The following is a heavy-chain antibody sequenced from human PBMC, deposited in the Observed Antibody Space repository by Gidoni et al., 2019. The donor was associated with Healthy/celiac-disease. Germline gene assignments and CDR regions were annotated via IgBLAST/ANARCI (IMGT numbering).Heavy chain of an antibody. CDR2: INHSGST. CDR3: ARGKGYYGSYGMDV. V-gene: IGHV4-34*01. CDR1: GGYFSGYY. D-gene: IGHD3-10*01. Sequence: QVQLQQWGAGLLKPSEPLSLTCAVHGGYFSGYYWSWIRHPPGKGLEWIGEINHSGSTNYNPSLKSRVTISVDTSKNQFSLKLSSVTAADTAVYYCARGKGYYGSYGMDVWGQGTTVTVSS. J-gene: IGHJ6*02.